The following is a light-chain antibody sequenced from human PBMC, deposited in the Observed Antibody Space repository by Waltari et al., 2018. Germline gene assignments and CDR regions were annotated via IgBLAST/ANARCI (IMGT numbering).Light chain of an antibody. V-gene: IGKV1-39*01. J-gene: IGKJ4*01. CDR3: QQNHDSPDT. CDR1: QSITTL. Sequence: IQMTQSPSSLSAFVGDSVTITCRASQSITTLLNWYQQKPGKAPKLLIFGAHNIQSGVPSRFSGSGTGTDFTLTIRGLQPEDLXTYYCQQNHDSPDTFGGGTRVEIK. CDR2: GAH.